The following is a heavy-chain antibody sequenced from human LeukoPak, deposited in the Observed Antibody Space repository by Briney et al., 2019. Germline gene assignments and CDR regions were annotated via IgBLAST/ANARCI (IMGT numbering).Heavy chain of an antibody. V-gene: IGHV1-69*04. CDR3: ARRLSYGDYVAGY. CDR1: GGTFSSYA. J-gene: IGHJ4*02. Sequence: GASVKVSCKASGGTFSSYAISWVRQAPGQGLEWMGRIIPILGIANYAQKFQGRVTITADKSTSTAYMELSSLRSEDTAVYYCARRLSYGDYVAGYWGQGTLVTVSS. D-gene: IGHD4-17*01. CDR2: IIPILGIA.